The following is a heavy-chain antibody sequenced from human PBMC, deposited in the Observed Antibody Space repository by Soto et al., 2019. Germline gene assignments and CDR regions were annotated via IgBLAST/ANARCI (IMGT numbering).Heavy chain of an antibody. CDR3: ARDPQRGYSGMDV. V-gene: IGHV3-48*02. CDR2: ISSGGQTI. J-gene: IGHJ6*02. Sequence: EVQLVESGGGLVQPGGSLRLSCAASGFSFSTYDMNWVRQAPGKGLEWVSYISSGGQTIKSTDSVKGRFTISRDNAKNSLYLQMSGRRDEDTGVYYCARDPQRGYSGMDVWGQGTTVTVSS. D-gene: IGHD2-2*01. CDR1: GFSFSTYD.